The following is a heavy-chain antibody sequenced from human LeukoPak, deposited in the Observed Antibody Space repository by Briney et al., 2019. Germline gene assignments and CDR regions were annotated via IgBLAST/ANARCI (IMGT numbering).Heavy chain of an antibody. Sequence: ASVKVSCKASGGTFSSYAISWVRQAPGQGLEWMGGIIPIFGTANYAQKFQGRVTITADESTSTAYMELSSLRSEDTAVYYCALPEVRLQFRSFDYWGQGTLVTVSS. J-gene: IGHJ4*02. V-gene: IGHV1-69*13. CDR1: GGTFSSYA. D-gene: IGHD5-24*01. CDR2: IIPIFGTA. CDR3: ALPEVRLQFRSFDY.